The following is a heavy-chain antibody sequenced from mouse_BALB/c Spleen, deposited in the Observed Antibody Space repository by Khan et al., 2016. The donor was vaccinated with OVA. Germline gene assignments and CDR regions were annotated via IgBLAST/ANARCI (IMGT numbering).Heavy chain of an antibody. J-gene: IGHJ4*01. V-gene: IGHV3-2*02. D-gene: IGHD4-1*01. CDR1: GYSITRDYA. CDR3: ASELGRYYAIDD. CDR2: ITNSGST. Sequence: EVQLQESGPGLVKPSQSLSLTCTVTGYSITRDYAWNWIRQFPGNKLAWMGHITNSGSTNYNPSLKSRISITRDTSKNKFFLQLNSVTTEDTAAYYCASELGRYYAIDDWGQGTSVTVSS.